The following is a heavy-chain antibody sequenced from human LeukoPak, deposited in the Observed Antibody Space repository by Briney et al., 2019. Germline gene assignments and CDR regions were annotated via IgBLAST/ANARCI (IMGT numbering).Heavy chain of an antibody. CDR1: GFSVGSHY. CDR3: AKLPIY. Sequence: PGGSLRLSCAASGFSVGSHYMTWVRQAPGQGLEWVSVIYIDGGTYYADSVEGRFTISRDNTKNTLYLQMNSLRPEDTAVYYCAKLPIYWGQGALVTVSS. V-gene: IGHV3-66*02. D-gene: IGHD4-23*01. CDR2: IYIDGGT. J-gene: IGHJ4*02.